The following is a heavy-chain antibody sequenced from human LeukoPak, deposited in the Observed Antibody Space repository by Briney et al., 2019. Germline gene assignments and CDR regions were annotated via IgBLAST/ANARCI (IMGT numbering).Heavy chain of an antibody. Sequence: GGSLRLSCAASGFTFSSYDMHWVRQATGKGLEWVSAIGTAGDTYYPGSVKGRFTISRENAKNSFYLQMNSLRAGDTAVYYCARGLGTGGNWFDPWGQGTLVTVSS. CDR1: GFTFSSYD. CDR2: IGTAGDT. CDR3: ARGLGTGGNWFDP. V-gene: IGHV3-13*04. J-gene: IGHJ5*02. D-gene: IGHD2-8*02.